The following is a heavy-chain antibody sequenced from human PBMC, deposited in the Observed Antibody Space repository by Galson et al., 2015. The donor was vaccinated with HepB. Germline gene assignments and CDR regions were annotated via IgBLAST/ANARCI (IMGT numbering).Heavy chain of an antibody. D-gene: IGHD1-26*01. Sequence: QSGAEVKKSGESLKISCKGSGYSFTSYWIGWVRQMPGKGLEWMGIIYPGDSDTRYSPSFQGQVTISADKSITTAYLQWSSLKASDTAVYYCARHSLLDVGVPPYYGMDVWGQGTTVTVSS. CDR1: GYSFTSYW. J-gene: IGHJ6*02. V-gene: IGHV5-51*01. CDR2: IYPGDSDT. CDR3: ARHSLLDVGVPPYYGMDV.